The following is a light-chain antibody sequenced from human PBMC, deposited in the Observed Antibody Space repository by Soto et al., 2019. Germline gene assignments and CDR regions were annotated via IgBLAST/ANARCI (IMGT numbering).Light chain of an antibody. J-gene: IGLJ1*01. CDR3: SSHAGSNNFV. CDR1: SSDVGGYNY. CDR2: EVS. Sequence: QSALTQPASVSGSPGQSITISCTGTSSDVGGYNYVSWYQQHPGKAPKLMIYEVSERPSGVPDRFSGSKSSNTASLTVSGLQAEDEADYYCSSHAGSNNFVFGTGTKVTVL. V-gene: IGLV2-8*01.